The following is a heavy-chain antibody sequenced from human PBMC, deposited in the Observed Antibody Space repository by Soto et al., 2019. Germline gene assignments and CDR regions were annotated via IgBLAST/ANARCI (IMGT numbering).Heavy chain of an antibody. V-gene: IGHV3-23*01. D-gene: IGHD3-10*01. CDR1: GFTFSSYP. CDR3: ARVGTYYGSGSPYYSDY. J-gene: IGHJ4*02. CDR2: ISGSGGTT. Sequence: PGGSLRLSCAASGFTFSSYPMSWVRQAPGKGLECVSGISGSGGTTDYADSVKGRFTFSRDNAKNTLYLQMNSLRAGDTAVYYCARVGTYYGSGSPYYSDYWGQGTLVTVSS.